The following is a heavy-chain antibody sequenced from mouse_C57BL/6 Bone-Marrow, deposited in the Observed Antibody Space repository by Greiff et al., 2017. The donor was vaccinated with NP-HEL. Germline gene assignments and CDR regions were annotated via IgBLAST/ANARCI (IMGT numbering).Heavy chain of an antibody. J-gene: IGHJ3*01. V-gene: IGHV14-2*01. D-gene: IGHD2-1*01. CDR1: CFHIKDYY. CDR2: IDPEDGET. CDR3: ARPLYYGNYGGAY. Sequence: VQLPQSGAELVKPGASVQLSCTASCFHIKDYYMHWVKQRTEQGLEWIGRIDPEDGETKYAPKFQGKATITADTSSNTAYLQLSSLTSEDTAVYYCARPLYYGNYGGAYWGQGTLVTVSA.